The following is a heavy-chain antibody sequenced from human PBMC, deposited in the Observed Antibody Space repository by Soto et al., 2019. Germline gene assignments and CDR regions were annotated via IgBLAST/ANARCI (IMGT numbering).Heavy chain of an antibody. D-gene: IGHD3-3*01. CDR3: ARPSTAFWSGYLNVDY. J-gene: IGHJ4*02. CDR1: GFTFSSYG. CDR2: ISYDGSAK. Sequence: QVQMVESGGGVVQPGRSLRLSCAVSGFTFSSYGMHWVRQAPGKGLEWVAVISYDGSAKYYADFVKGRFTISRDNSKNTLYLQVNSLRAEDTAVYYCARPSTAFWSGYLNVDYWGQGTLVTVSS. V-gene: IGHV3-30*19.